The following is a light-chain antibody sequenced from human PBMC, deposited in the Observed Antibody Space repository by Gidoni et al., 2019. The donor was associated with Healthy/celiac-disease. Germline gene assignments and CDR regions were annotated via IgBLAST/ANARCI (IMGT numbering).Light chain of an antibody. Sequence: QSVLTQPPPASGAPGPRVTIACTGSSSNIGAGYDVHWYQQLPGTAPKLLIYGNSNRPSGVPDRFSGTKSGTSASLAITGLQAEDEADYYCQSYDSSLSAVVFGGGTKLTVL. CDR2: GNS. J-gene: IGLJ2*01. CDR1: SSNIGAGYD. V-gene: IGLV1-40*01. CDR3: QSYDSSLSAVV.